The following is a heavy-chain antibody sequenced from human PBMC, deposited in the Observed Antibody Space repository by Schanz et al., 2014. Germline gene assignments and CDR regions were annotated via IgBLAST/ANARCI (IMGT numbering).Heavy chain of an antibody. D-gene: IGHD6-13*01. CDR3: ARSGSSNWYFFDY. CDR1: GYTFSSYG. J-gene: IGHJ4*02. CDR2: IIPILGIA. V-gene: IGHV1-69*04. Sequence: QGQLVQSGPEVKEPGASVKVSCEASGYTFSSYGITWVRQAPGQGLEWMGRIIPILGIANYAQKFQGRVTITRDTLASTAYMEVSSLRSEDTAVYYCARSGSSNWYFFDYWGQGTLVTVSA.